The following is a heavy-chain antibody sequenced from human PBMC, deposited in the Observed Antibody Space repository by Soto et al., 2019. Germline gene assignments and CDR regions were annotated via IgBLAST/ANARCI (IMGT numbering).Heavy chain of an antibody. D-gene: IGHD1-26*01. V-gene: IGHV1-69*01. Sequence: QVQLVQSGAEVKKPGSSVKVSCKASGGTFSSYSINWVRQAPGQGLEWMGEIIPIFGTANYAQKFQGRVTITADESTSTAYMELSSLRSEDTAVYSCARDGGSHSGGIDYCGQGTLVPVAS. CDR2: IIPIFGTA. J-gene: IGHJ4*02. CDR1: GGTFSSYS. CDR3: ARDGGSHSGGIDY.